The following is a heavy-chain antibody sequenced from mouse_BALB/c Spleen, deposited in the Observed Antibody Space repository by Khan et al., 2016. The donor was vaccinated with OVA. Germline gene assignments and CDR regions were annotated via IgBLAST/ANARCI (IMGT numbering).Heavy chain of an antibody. Sequence: EVELVESGGGLVKPGGSLKLSCAASGFTFSSYTMSWVRQTPAKRLEWVATTSSGGTYPYYPDSVKGRFTISRDNDKNTLYRQMSSLKSEDTAMYYGTRDGNDAHWYCDVWGAGTTVTVSS. D-gene: IGHD2-2*01. CDR1: GFTFSSYT. CDR3: TRDGNDAHWYCDV. J-gene: IGHJ1*01. V-gene: IGHV5-6-4*01. CDR2: TSSGGTYP.